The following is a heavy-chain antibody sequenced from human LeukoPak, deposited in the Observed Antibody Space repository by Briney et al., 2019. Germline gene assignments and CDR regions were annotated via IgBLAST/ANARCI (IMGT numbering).Heavy chain of an antibody. CDR1: GLTVSSYG. CDR2: FSATDGSA. Sequence: GGSLRLSCAASGLTVSSYGMTWVRQAPGKGLEWVSAFSATDGSAQYAESVKGHFTISRDNSKNSLYLQMNSLRDEDTAVYYCAKARIAAAGTGAFDVWGQGTMVTVSS. CDR3: AKARIAAAGTGAFDV. D-gene: IGHD6-13*01. V-gene: IGHV3-23*01. J-gene: IGHJ3*01.